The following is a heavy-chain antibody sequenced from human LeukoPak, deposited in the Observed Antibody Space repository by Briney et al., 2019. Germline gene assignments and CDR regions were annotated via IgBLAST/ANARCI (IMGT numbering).Heavy chain of an antibody. Sequence: GASVKVSCKASGYTFTSYYMHWVRQAPGQGLEWMGIINPSGGSTSYAQKFQGRVTMTRDTSTSTVYMELSSLRSEDTAVYYCARDRGDYSGSYYFDYWGQGTLVTVSS. CDR2: INPSGGST. CDR3: ARDRGDYSGSYYFDY. V-gene: IGHV1-46*01. CDR1: GYTFTSYY. D-gene: IGHD1-26*01. J-gene: IGHJ4*02.